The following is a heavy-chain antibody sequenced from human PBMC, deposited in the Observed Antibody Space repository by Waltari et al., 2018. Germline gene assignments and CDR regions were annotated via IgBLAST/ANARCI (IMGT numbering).Heavy chain of an antibody. Sequence: QSQLQLRGAGPVMPSPTLSLSLACAVGSFSCCCCSWSRPPPRPGTERVWEGNPSGSTNYNPSLKNRVTISIDTSNIQFSLTLSSVTAADTAVYYGARHDHFGVRGYARTGQPNWFDPWGQGTLVTVSS. V-gene: IGHV4-34*01. J-gene: IGHJ5*02. CDR1: VGSFSCCC. D-gene: IGHD3-3*01. CDR2: GNPSGST. CDR3: ARHDHFGVRGYARTGQPNWFDP.